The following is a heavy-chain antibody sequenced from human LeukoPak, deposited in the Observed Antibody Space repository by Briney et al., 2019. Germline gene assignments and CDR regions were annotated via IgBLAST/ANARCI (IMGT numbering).Heavy chain of an antibody. V-gene: IGHV1-46*01. CDR3: ARSCSVGSCNFDP. Sequence: ASVKVSCKASGYTFTNYYIHWVRQAPGQGLEWMGIINPSGGSTSYAQKFQGRVTMTRDTSTCTVYMELSSLRSEDTAVYYCARSCSVGSCNFDPWGQGTLVTVSS. D-gene: IGHD2-15*01. J-gene: IGHJ5*02. CDR2: INPSGGST. CDR1: GYTFTNYY.